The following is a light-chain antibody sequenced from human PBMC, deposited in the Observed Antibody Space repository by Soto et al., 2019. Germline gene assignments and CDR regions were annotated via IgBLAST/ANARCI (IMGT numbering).Light chain of an antibody. CDR1: QGISSY. J-gene: IGKJ4*01. CDR2: SAS. CDR3: QQRSNWRVT. V-gene: IGKV1-27*01. Sequence: DIQLTQSPSSLSASVGDRVTITCRVSQGISSYLNWYRQKPGKVLKLLIYSASNLQSGVPSRFSGSGSGTDFTLTISSLEPEDIAVYYCQQRSNWRVTFGGGTKVDIK.